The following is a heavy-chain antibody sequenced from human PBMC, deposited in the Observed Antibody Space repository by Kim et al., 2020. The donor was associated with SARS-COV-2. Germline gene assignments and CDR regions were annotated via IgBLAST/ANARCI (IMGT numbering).Heavy chain of an antibody. Sequence: SQTLSLTCAISGDSVSSNSAAWNWIRQSPSRGLEWLGRTYYRSKWYNDYAVSVKSRITINPDTSKNQFSLQLNSVTPEDTAVYYCARDLSVAGTFYYYGMDVWGQGTTVTVSS. V-gene: IGHV6-1*01. J-gene: IGHJ6*02. D-gene: IGHD6-19*01. CDR2: TYYRSKWYN. CDR1: GDSVSSNSAA. CDR3: ARDLSVAGTFYYYGMDV.